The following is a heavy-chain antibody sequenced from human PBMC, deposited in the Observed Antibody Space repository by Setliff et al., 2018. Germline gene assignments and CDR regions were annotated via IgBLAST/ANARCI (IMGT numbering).Heavy chain of an antibody. D-gene: IGHD4-4*01. Sequence: GASVKVSCKASGYTFSNYDINWVRQGTGQGLEWMGWMNPNSGNTGYAQKFQGRVTMTRNTSISTVYMELTSLRYEDMAVYYCARGLRQGRSNSDVFDIWGQGTVVTVSS. V-gene: IGHV1-8*02. J-gene: IGHJ3*02. CDR3: ARGLRQGRSNSDVFDI. CDR1: GYTFSNYD. CDR2: MNPNSGNT.